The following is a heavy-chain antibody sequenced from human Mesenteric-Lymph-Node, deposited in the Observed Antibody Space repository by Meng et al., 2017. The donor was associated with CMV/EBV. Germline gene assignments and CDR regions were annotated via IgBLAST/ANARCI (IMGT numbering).Heavy chain of an antibody. CDR2: ISGDSNDI. V-gene: IGHV3-21*01. CDR3: ARDRELRFLEWVNGPLYYGMDV. J-gene: IGHJ6*02. Sequence: GESLKISCAGSGFILPFTAYPLNWVRQAPGKGLEWVSSISGDSNDIHYADSVKGRFTISRDNAKNSMYLQMNSLRAEDTAVYYCARDRELRFLEWVNGPLYYGMDVWGQGTTVTVSS. CDR1: GFILPFTAYP. D-gene: IGHD3-3*01.